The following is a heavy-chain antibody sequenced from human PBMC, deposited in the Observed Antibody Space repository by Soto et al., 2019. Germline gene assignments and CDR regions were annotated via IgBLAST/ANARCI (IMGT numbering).Heavy chain of an antibody. CDR2: VIPIFGKT. CDR1: AGIFSSYA. CDR3: ARGNGYNYKGVYFVL. V-gene: IGHV1-69*01. D-gene: IGHD5-12*01. J-gene: IGHJ4*02. Sequence: QVQLVQSGAEVRKPGSSVKVSCKASAGIFSSYAITWVRQAPGQGLEWVGEVIPIFGKTNYAQNFQARVTITAAGSTSTAQMELDSLTSDYTAVYYCARGNGYNYKGVYFVLWGQGTLVSVSS.